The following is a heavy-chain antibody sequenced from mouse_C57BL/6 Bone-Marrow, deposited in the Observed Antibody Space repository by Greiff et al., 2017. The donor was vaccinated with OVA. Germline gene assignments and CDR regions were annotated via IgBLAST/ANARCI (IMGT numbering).Heavy chain of an antibody. D-gene: IGHD3-2*02. Sequence: QVQLKESGPGILQSSQTLSLTCSFSGFSLSTSGMGVSWLRPPSGKGLEWLAHIYWDDDKRYNPSLKSRLTISKDTSRNQVFLKITSVDTADTATYYCARRGSSGFTYAMDYWGQGTSVTVSS. V-gene: IGHV8-12*01. CDR2: IYWDDDK. J-gene: IGHJ4*01. CDR1: GFSLSTSGMG. CDR3: ARRGSSGFTYAMDY.